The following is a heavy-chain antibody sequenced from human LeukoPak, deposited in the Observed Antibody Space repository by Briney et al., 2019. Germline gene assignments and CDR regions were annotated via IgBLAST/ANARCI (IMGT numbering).Heavy chain of an antibody. CDR2: ITNSGRST. Sequence: PGGSLRLSCEASGFSFSNYFMSWIRQAPGKGLEWVSYITNSGRSTNHADAAKGRFTISRDNAKNSLYLQMNSLRAEDTAVYYCARVSSGWSVRGYFDYWGQGTLVTVSS. V-gene: IGHV3-11*06. D-gene: IGHD6-19*01. CDR1: GFSFSNYF. J-gene: IGHJ4*02. CDR3: ARVSSGWSVRGYFDY.